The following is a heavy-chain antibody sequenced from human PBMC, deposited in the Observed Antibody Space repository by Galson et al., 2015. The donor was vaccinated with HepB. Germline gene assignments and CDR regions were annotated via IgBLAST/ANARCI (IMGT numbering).Heavy chain of an antibody. Sequence: SLRLSCATSGFTFDDYSMHWVRQAPGKGLEWVSLISWNGRVTKYADSVKGRFTISRDNSKKSLYLQMNSLTTEDTALYYCAKEEGLSGSGRPRSEHYYYGMDVWGQGTTVTVSS. V-gene: IGHV3-43*01. CDR1: GFTFDDYS. CDR2: ISWNGRVT. J-gene: IGHJ6*02. D-gene: IGHD3-10*01. CDR3: AKEEGLSGSGRPRSEHYYYGMDV.